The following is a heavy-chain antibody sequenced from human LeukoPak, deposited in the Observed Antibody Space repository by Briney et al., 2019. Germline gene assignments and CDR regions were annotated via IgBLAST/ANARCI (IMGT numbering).Heavy chain of an antibody. D-gene: IGHD6-19*01. Sequence: PGGSLRLSCEASGFTFSSYYMSWVRQAPGKGLEWVSNIKQDGSEKYYVDAVKGRFTLSRDNAKNSLSLQMNSLRAEDTAVYYCARAATVAGIGVYYYYGMDVWGQGTTVTVSS. CDR1: GFTFSSYY. CDR3: ARAATVAGIGVYYYYGMDV. V-gene: IGHV3-7*01. CDR2: IKQDGSEK. J-gene: IGHJ6*02.